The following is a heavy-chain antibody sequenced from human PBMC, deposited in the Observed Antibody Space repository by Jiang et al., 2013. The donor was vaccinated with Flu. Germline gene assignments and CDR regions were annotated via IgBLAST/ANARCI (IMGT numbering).Heavy chain of an antibody. D-gene: IGHD2-21*02. Sequence: KGLEWVSAISGSGGSTYYADSVKGRFTISRDNSKNTLYLQMNSLRAEDTAVYYCATRGDLFDYWGQGTLVTVSS. J-gene: IGHJ4*02. CDR3: ATRGDLFDY. V-gene: IGHV3-23*01. CDR2: ISGSGGST.